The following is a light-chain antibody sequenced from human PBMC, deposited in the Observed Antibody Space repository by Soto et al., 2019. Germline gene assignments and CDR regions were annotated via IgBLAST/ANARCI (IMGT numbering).Light chain of an antibody. CDR1: QSVSSTY. CDR2: GTS. J-gene: IGKJ2*01. V-gene: IGKV3-20*01. Sequence: EIVLTQSPGTLSLSPGERATLSCRASQSVSSTYLAWYQQKPGQAPRLLIYGTSTRATGIPDRFSGSGSGTDFTLTISRLEPEDFAVYSCQQYGNSPPTFGQGTKVDIK. CDR3: QQYGNSPPT.